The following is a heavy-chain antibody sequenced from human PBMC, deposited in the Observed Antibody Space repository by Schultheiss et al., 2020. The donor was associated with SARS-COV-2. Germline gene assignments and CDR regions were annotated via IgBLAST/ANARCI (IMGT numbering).Heavy chain of an antibody. Sequence: SETLSLTCAVFGGSISSDNWWSWVRQPPGKGLEWIGETYRSGTVNYNPSLKSRVTISLDKSRNQFSLWLNSVTAADTALYYCARGGFIFGMDVWGQGTPVTVSS. CDR2: TYRSGTV. CDR1: GGSISSDNW. V-gene: IGHV4-4*02. D-gene: IGHD3-16*02. J-gene: IGHJ6*02. CDR3: ARGGFIFGMDV.